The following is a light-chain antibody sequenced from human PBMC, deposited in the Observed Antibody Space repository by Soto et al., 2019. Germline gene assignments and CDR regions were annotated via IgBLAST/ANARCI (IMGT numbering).Light chain of an antibody. CDR3: QQYNTWPPVT. CDR2: GAS. J-gene: IGKJ3*01. CDR1: QSVRNN. Sequence: EIVMTQSPATLSASPGERATISCRASQSVRNNLAWYQQKPGQAPRLLIHGASTRATGIPARFSGSGSGTEFTLTISSLQSEDFAVYYCQQYNTWPPVTFGPGTKVDIK. V-gene: IGKV3-15*01.